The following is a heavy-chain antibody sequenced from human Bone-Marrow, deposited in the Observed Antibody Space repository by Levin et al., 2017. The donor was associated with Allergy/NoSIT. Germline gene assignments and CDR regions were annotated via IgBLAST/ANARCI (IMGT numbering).Heavy chain of an antibody. Sequence: ASVKVSCKASGITFTGYHMHWVRQAPGQGLEWMGWINANSGDSKFAQKFQDRVTMFRDTSISTAYMELSRLTYDDTALYYCATDGLHSASWEFDHWGQGALVTVS. CDR3: ATDGLHSASWEFDH. D-gene: IGHD1-26*01. J-gene: IGHJ4*02. CDR1: GITFTGYH. V-gene: IGHV1-2*02. CDR2: INANSGDS.